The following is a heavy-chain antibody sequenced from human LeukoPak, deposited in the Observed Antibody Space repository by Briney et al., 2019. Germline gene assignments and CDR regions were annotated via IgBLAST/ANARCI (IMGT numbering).Heavy chain of an antibody. D-gene: IGHD3-10*01. Sequence: ASVKVSCKVSGYTLTELSMHWVRQAPGKGLEWMGGFDPEDGETIYAQKFQGRVTMTEDTSTDTAYMELSSLRSEDTAVYYCATGTRVQEWFRELLSNYGMDVWGQGTTVTVSS. CDR1: GYTLTELS. J-gene: IGHJ6*02. V-gene: IGHV1-24*01. CDR3: ATGTRVQEWFRELLSNYGMDV. CDR2: FDPEDGET.